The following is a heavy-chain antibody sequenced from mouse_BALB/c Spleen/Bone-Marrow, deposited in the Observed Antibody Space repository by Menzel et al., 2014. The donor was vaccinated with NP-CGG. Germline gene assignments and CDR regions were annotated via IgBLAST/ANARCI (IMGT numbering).Heavy chain of an antibody. CDR3: ARHRYYAMDY. V-gene: IGHV2-6-1*01. CDR2: IWSDGST. Sequence: VQRVESGPGLVAPSQSLSITCTLSGFSLTNYGVHWVRQPPGKGLEWLVVIWSDGSTTYNSALKSRLSISKDNSKSQVFLKMNSLPTDDTAMYYCARHRYYAMDYWGQGTSVTVSS. CDR1: GFSLTNYG. J-gene: IGHJ4*01.